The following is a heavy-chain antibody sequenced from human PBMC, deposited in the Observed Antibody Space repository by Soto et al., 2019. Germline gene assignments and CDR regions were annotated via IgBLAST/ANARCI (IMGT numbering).Heavy chain of an antibody. CDR3: ARAITFGGDVVAFDY. J-gene: IGHJ4*02. D-gene: IGHD3-16*01. CDR1: GNRFTTYW. V-gene: IGHV5-51*01. Sequence: PGESLKISCKGSGNRFTTYWIGGVRQKPGKGLEWVGIIYPTDSDTRYSPSFQGQVTISVDKSIATAYLQWSSLKASDTAMYYCARAITFGGDVVAFDYWGQGTLVTVSS. CDR2: IYPTDSDT.